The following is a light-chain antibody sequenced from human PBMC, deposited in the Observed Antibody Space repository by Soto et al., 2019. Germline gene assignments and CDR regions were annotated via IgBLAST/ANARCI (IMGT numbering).Light chain of an antibody. CDR1: SSDIGGYNY. V-gene: IGLV2-14*01. Sequence: QSVLTQPASVSGSPGQSITISCTGTSSDIGGYNYVSWYQQHPGKAPKLMISEVSNRPSGVSNRFSGSKSGNTASLTISGLQTEDEAGYYCSSYTSATTYVFGTGTKVTVL. CDR2: EVS. J-gene: IGLJ1*01. CDR3: SSYTSATTYV.